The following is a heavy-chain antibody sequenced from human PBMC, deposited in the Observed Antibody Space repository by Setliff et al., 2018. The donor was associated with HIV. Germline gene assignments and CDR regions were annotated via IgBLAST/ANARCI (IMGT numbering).Heavy chain of an antibody. CDR2: VSNTGRRT. J-gene: IGHJ4*02. V-gene: IGHV3-23*05. D-gene: IGHD2-2*01. CDR3: VKDACSTGKPGIS. CDR1: GFTFDSCS. Sequence: LRLSCATSGFTFDSCSIIWVRQAPGKGLEWVSAVSNTGRRTFYADSVKGRFTISKDNFENVVYLQMNSLRVDDTAVYYCVKDACSTGKPGISWGQGTQVTVSS.